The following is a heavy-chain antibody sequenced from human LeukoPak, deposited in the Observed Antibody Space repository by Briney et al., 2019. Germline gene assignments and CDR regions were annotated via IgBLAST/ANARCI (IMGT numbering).Heavy chain of an antibody. CDR3: AKDKESRSAPFDY. V-gene: IGHV3-23*01. CDR1: GLTFSSYA. Sequence: GGSLRLSCAASGLTFSSYAMSWVRQAPGKGLEWVSAISGSGGSTYYADSVKGRFTISRDNSKNTLYLQMNSLRAEDTAVYYCAKDKESRSAPFDYWGQGTLVAVSS. J-gene: IGHJ4*02. CDR2: ISGSGGST.